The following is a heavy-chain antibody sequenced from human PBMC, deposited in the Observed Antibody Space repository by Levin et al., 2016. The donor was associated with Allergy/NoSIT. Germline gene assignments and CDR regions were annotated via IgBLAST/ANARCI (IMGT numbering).Heavy chain of an antibody. J-gene: IGHJ6*02. CDR2: ISYDGSNK. CDR3: ARDRAGYSYGYRHYYYGMDV. Sequence: VRQAPGKGLEWVAVISYDGSNKYYADSVKGRFTISRDNSKNTLYLQMNSLRAEDTAVYHCARDRAGYSYGYRHYYYGMDVWGQGTTVTVSS. V-gene: IGHV3-30-3*01. D-gene: IGHD5-18*01.